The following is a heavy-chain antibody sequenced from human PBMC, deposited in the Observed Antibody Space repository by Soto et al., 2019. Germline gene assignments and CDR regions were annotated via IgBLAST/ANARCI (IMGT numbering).Heavy chain of an antibody. J-gene: IGHJ4*02. Sequence: EVHLLESGGYLVQPGGSLRLSCAASGFFFSDYSMSWVRQAPGKGLEWVSGISGTGGSAYYAYSVKGRFTISRDNSRNTLYLQMTSLSGDDTAVYFCARRLGNTWTDHAFNYWGQGTLVTVSS. CDR1: GFFFSDYS. CDR2: ISGTGGSA. CDR3: ARRLGNTWTDHAFNY. D-gene: IGHD3-16*01. V-gene: IGHV3-23*01.